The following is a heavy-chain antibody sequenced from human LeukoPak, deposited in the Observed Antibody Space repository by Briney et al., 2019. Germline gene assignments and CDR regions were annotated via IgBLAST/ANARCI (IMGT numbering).Heavy chain of an antibody. CDR1: GFTFSSYS. D-gene: IGHD3-22*01. J-gene: IGHJ4*02. Sequence: GGSLRLSCAASGFTFSSYSMHWVRRAPGKGPEWVALTSYDGSNKYHADSVKGRFTISRDNSKNPLYLQMNSLRAEDTAVYYCARATNYYYDSSGYAPDFDYWGQGTLVTVSS. CDR3: ARATNYYYDSSGYAPDFDY. V-gene: IGHV3-30*04. CDR2: TSYDGSNK.